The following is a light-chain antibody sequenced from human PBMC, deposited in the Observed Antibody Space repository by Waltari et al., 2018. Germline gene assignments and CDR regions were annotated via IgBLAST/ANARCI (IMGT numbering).Light chain of an antibody. J-gene: IGKJ1*01. V-gene: IGKV3-20*01. CDR1: QSVSRT. CDR3: QHYVSLPAT. CDR2: GAS. Sequence: EIVLTQSPGTLFLSPGEGATLSCRASQSVSRTLAWYPQKPGQAPRLLIYGASRRATGIPGRFSGSGSGTDFSLTISRLEPDDSAVYFCQHYVSLPATFGQGTKVEIK.